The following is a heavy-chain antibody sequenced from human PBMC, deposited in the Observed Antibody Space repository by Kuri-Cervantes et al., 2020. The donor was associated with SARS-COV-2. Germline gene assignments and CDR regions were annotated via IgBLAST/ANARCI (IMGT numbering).Heavy chain of an antibody. D-gene: IGHD6-13*01. CDR3: ARGGYSSSWYGLYNWFDP. CDR1: GGSFSGYY. J-gene: IGHJ5*02. CDR2: INHSGST. Sequence: ESLKISCAVYGGSFSGYYWSWIRQPPGKVLEWIGEINHSGSTNYNPSLKSRVTISVDTSKNQFSLKLSSVTAADTAVYYCARGGYSSSWYGLYNWFDPWGQGTLVTVSS. V-gene: IGHV4-34*01.